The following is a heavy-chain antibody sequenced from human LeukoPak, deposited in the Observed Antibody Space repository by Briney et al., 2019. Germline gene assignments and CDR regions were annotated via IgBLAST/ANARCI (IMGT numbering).Heavy chain of an antibody. CDR2: ISAYNGNT. Sequence: ASVKVSCKASGYTFTSYGISWVRQAPGQGLEWMGWISAYNGNTKYAQKLQGRVTMTTDTATSTVYMELRSLRSDDTAVYYCARDRPISLVISRSDDYYMDVWGKGTTVTVSS. V-gene: IGHV1-18*01. CDR3: ARDRPISLVISRSDDYYMDV. J-gene: IGHJ6*03. D-gene: IGHD1-26*01. CDR1: GYTFTSYG.